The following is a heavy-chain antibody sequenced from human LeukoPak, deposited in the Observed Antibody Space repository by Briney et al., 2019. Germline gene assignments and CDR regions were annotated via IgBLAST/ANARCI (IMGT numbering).Heavy chain of an antibody. J-gene: IGHJ6*03. D-gene: IGHD3-10*01. V-gene: IGHV1-69*06. CDR1: GGTFSSYA. CDR2: IIPIFGTA. CDR3: AKGGRAGGSITLIRGVRNYYYYMDV. Sequence: SVKVSCKASGGTFSSYAISWVRQAPGQGLECMGGIIPIFGTANYAQKFQGRVTITADKSTSTAYMELSSLRSEDTAVYYCAKGGRAGGSITLIRGVRNYYYYMDVWGTGTTVTISS.